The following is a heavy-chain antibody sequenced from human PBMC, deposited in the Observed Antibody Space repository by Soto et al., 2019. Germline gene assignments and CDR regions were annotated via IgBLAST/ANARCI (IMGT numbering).Heavy chain of an antibody. CDR1: GFTFSSYA. V-gene: IGHV3-23*01. CDR2: ISGSGGST. CDR3: AKVGNETGFSYFWTGEIYSNLQFDP. Sequence: GGSLRLSCAASGFTFSSYAMSWVRQAPGKGLEWVSAISGSGGSTYYADSVKGRFTISRDNSKNTLYLQMNSLRAEDTAVYYCAKVGNETGFSYFWTGEIYSNLQFDPWGQGTLVTVSS. J-gene: IGHJ5*02. D-gene: IGHD4-4*01.